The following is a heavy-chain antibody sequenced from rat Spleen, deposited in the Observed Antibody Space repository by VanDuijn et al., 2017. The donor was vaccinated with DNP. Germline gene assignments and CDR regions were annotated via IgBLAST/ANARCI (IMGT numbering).Heavy chain of an antibody. CDR1: GFTFSDYY. CDR3: ARPMDYYSGGFGY. Sequence: EVQLVESGGGLVQPGRSLKLSCAASGFTFSDYYMAWVRQAPTKGLEWVAYISYDGATYYGDSVKGRFTISRDNSKSTLYLQMNSLRSEDMATYYCARPMDYYSGGFGYWGQGTLVTVSS. V-gene: IGHV5-22*01. CDR2: ISYDGAT. D-gene: IGHD1-1*01. J-gene: IGHJ3*01.